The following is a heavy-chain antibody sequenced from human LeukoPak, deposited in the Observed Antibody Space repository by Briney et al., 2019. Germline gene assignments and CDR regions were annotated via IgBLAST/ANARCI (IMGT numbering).Heavy chain of an antibody. CDR2: ISWNSGSI. J-gene: IGHJ4*02. D-gene: IGHD6-13*01. CDR3: AKGLTHRIAAAPLDY. V-gene: IGHV3-9*01. CDR1: GFTFDDYA. Sequence: PGGSLRLSCAASGFTFDDYAMHWVRQAPGKGLEWVSGISWNSGSIGYADSVKGRFTISRDNAKNSLYLQMNSLRAEDTALYYCAKGLTHRIAAAPLDYWGQGTLVTVSS.